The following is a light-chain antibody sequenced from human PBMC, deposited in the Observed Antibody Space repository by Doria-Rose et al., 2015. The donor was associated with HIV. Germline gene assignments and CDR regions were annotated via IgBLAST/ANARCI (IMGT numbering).Light chain of an antibody. CDR2: AAS. V-gene: IGKV1-8*01. Sequence: TQSPSSLSASVGDTVTITCRASQSIGTYLAWYQQLPGKAPKLLIYAASTLQGGVPSRFSGSGSGIDFTLTITYLKSEDFATYYGQQYYSDPVTFGQGTKLEIK. CDR3: QQYYSDPVT. J-gene: IGKJ2*01. CDR1: QSIGTY.